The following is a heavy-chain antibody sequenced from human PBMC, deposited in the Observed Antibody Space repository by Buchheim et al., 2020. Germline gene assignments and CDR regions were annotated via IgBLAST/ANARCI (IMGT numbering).Heavy chain of an antibody. CDR2: IKQDGSEK. D-gene: IGHD3-3*01. CDR3: ARNNYDFWGGYYGYYYGMDV. J-gene: IGHJ6*02. Sequence: EVQLVESGGGLVQPGGSLRLSCAASGFTFSSHWISWVRQAPGKGLEWVANIKQDGSEKYYVDSVKGRFTISRDNAKNSLYLQMNGLRAEDTAVYYCARNNYDFWGGYYGYYYGMDVWGQGTT. V-gene: IGHV3-7*01. CDR1: GFTFSSHW.